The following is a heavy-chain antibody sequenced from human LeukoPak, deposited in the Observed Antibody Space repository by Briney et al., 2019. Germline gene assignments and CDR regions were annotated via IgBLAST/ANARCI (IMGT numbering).Heavy chain of an antibody. CDR2: IWYDGSNK. V-gene: IGHV3-33*06. CDR1: GFTFSSYG. Sequence: PGRSLRLSCAASGFTFSSYGMHWVRQAPGKGLEWVAVIWYDGSNKYYADSVKGRFTIPRDNSKNTLYLQMNSLRAEDTAVYYXAKGPRITIFGVVTTXFXXWGXXXLVT. J-gene: IGHJ4*01. D-gene: IGHD3-3*01. CDR3: AKGPRITIFGVVTTXFXX.